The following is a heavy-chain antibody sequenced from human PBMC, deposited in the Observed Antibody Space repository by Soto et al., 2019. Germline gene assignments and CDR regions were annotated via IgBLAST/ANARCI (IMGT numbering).Heavy chain of an antibody. CDR2: INAGNGNT. D-gene: IGHD2-15*01. CDR1: GYTFTSYA. J-gene: IGHJ3*02. CDR3: ARGGYCSGGSCYSRAFDI. V-gene: IGHV1-3*01. Sequence: ASVKVSCKASGYTFTSYAMHWARQAPGQRLEWMGWINAGNGNTKYSQKFQGRVTITRDTSASTAYMELSSLRSEDTAVYYCARGGYCSGGSCYSRAFDIWGQGTMVTVS.